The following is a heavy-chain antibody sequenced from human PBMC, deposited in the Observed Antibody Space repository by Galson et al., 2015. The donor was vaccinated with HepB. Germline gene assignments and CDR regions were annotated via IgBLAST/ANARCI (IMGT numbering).Heavy chain of an antibody. CDR1: GFTFSDYY. CDR2: ISSSGSTI. J-gene: IGHJ6*03. V-gene: IGHV3-11*01. Sequence: SLRLSCAASGFTFSDYYMSWIRQAPGKGLEWVSYISSSGSTIYYADSVKGRFTISRDNAKNSLYLQMNSLRAEDTAVYYCASQISPDYGGFYYYYYYMDVLGKGTTVTVSS. CDR3: ASQISPDYGGFYYYYYYMDV. D-gene: IGHD3-16*01.